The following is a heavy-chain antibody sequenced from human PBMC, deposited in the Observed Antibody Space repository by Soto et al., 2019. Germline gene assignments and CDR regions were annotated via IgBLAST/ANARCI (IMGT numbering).Heavy chain of an antibody. D-gene: IGHD6-13*01. Sequence: GASVKVSCKASGYTFTGYYMHWVRQAPGQGLEWMGWISANNGNTNYAQKLQGRVTMTTDTSTSTAYMELRSLRSDDTAVYYCARDRGFVDRSSWLDYWGQGTLVTVSS. CDR3: ARDRGFVDRSSWLDY. V-gene: IGHV1-18*04. J-gene: IGHJ4*01. CDR1: GYTFTGYY. CDR2: ISANNGNT.